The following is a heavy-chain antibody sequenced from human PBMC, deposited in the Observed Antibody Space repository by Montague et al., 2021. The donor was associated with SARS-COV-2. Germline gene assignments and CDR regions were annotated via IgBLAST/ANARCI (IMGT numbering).Heavy chain of an antibody. CDR1: CRSISSSSYY. D-gene: IGHD1-20*01. Sequence: SETLSLTCTVSCRSISSSSYYWGGIPQPPSKVLEWIGSIYYSGSTYYNPSLKSRVTISVDTSKNQFSLKLSSVTAADTAVYYCARDQGYNWNYYYYYGMDVWGQGTTVTVSS. J-gene: IGHJ6*02. CDR2: IYYSGST. CDR3: ARDQGYNWNYYYYYGMDV. V-gene: IGHV4-39*07.